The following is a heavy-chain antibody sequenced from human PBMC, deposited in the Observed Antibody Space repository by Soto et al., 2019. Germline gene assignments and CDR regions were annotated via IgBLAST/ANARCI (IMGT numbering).Heavy chain of an antibody. J-gene: IGHJ4*02. CDR1: GGSISSNY. CDR3: ATLPTVSSIAL. V-gene: IGHV4-4*07. D-gene: IGHD4-4*01. Sequence: QVQLQESGPGLVKPSETLSLTCSVSGGSISSNYWSWIRQPAGKGLEWIGRMHSSGRTHYNTSLKSRGTMSVDTSKNHFSLKMSSVTAADTALYYCATLPTVSSIALWGQVILVTVSS. CDR2: MHSSGRT.